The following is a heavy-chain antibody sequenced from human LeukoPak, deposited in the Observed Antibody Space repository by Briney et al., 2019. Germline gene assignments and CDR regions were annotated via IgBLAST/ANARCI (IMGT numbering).Heavy chain of an antibody. J-gene: IGHJ4*02. CDR1: GFTFTDYA. V-gene: IGHV3-23*01. CDR3: AKDGAQPGFFFDS. CDR2: VTDSDGDT. Sequence: GGSLRLSCVGSGFTFTDYALSWVRQAPGKGLEWVSAVTDSDGDTLYADSVRGRFTIYRDNLRNILYLQMHDLRVDDTAVYFCAKDGAQPGFFFDSWGQGALVTVSS. D-gene: IGHD1-26*01.